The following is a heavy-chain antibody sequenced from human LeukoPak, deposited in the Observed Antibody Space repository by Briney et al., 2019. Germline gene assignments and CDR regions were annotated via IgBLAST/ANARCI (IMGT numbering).Heavy chain of an antibody. Sequence: GGSLRLSCAASGFTFSSYAMSWVRQAPGKGLEWVSAISGSGGSTYYADSVKGRFTISRDNSKNTLYLQMNSLRAEDTAVYYCAKDGKGYSSSWYSSHWGQGTLVTVSS. D-gene: IGHD6-13*01. CDR1: GFTFSSYA. V-gene: IGHV3-23*01. CDR3: AKDGKGYSSSWYSSH. CDR2: ISGSGGST. J-gene: IGHJ4*02.